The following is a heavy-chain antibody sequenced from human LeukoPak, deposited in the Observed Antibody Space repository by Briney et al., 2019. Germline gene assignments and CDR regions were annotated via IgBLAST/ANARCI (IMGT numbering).Heavy chain of an antibody. CDR1: GYTFTSYY. CDR3: ARTRSSSSSWYGQFDY. D-gene: IGHD6-13*01. Sequence: ASVKVSCKASGYTFTSYYMHWVRQAPGQGLEWMGIINPSGGSTSYAQKFQGRVTMTRDTPTSTVYMELSSLSSEDMAVYYCARTRSSSSSWYGQFDYWGQGTLVTVSS. J-gene: IGHJ4*02. V-gene: IGHV1-46*01. CDR2: INPSGGST.